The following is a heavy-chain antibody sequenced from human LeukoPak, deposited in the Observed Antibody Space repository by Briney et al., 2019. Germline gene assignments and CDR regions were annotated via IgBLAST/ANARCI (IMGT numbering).Heavy chain of an antibody. D-gene: IGHD4-17*01. CDR3: ARDQYGLNYFDY. J-gene: IGHJ4*02. CDR2: IYYSGST. CDR1: GGSISSYY. V-gene: IGHV4-59*01. Sequence: SETLSLTCTVPGGSISSYYWSWIRQPPGKGLEWIGYIYYSGSTNYNPSLKSRVTISVDTSKNQFSLKLSSVTAADTAVYYCARDQYGLNYFDYWGQGTLVTVSS.